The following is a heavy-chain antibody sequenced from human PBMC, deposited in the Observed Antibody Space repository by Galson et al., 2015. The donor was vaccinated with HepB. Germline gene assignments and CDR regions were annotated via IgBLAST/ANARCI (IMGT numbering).Heavy chain of an antibody. D-gene: IGHD5-24*01. Sequence: SLRLSCAASGFTFSSYSMNWVRQAPGKGLEWVSYISSSSTTILYADSVKGRFTISRDNAKNSLYLQMNSLRAEDTAVYYCARYRYNLGGYAYGMDVWGQGATVTVSS. CDR3: ARYRYNLGGYAYGMDV. J-gene: IGHJ6*02. V-gene: IGHV3-48*01. CDR2: ISSSSTTI. CDR1: GFTFSSYS.